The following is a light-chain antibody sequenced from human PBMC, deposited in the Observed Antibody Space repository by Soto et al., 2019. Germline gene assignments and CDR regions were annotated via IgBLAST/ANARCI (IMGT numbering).Light chain of an antibody. J-gene: IGLJ2*01. V-gene: IGLV2-14*01. CDR1: SSDVGGYDY. CDR3: SSYTGTSALIL. CDR2: EVS. Sequence: QSVVTQPASVSGSPGQSITISCTGTSSDVGGYDYVSWYQQYPGKAPRLIIYEVSNRPSGVSNRFSGSKSGNTASLTISGLRAEDEADYFCSSYTGTSALILFGGGTKLTVL.